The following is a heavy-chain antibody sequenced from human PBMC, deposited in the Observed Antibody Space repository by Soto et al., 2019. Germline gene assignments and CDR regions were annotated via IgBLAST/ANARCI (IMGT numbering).Heavy chain of an antibody. CDR2: ISGSGGST. CDR3: AKGLHLGELSLYFRGAFDI. Sequence: GGSLRLSCAASGFTFSSYAMSWVRQAPGKGLEWVSAISGSGGSTYYADSVKGRFTISRDNSKNTLYLQMNSLRAEDTAVYYCAKGLHLGELSLYFRGAFDIWGQGTMVTVSS. CDR1: GFTFSSYA. J-gene: IGHJ3*02. D-gene: IGHD3-16*02. V-gene: IGHV3-23*01.